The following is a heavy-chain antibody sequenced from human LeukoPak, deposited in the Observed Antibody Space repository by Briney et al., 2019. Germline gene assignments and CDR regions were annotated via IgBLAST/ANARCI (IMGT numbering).Heavy chain of an antibody. V-gene: IGHV1-2*02. CDR1: GYTFTGYY. CDR3: ARDYSGYSYGSFDY. Sequence: GASVKVSCKASGYTFTGYYMHWVRQAPGQGLEWMGWINPNSGGTNYAQKFQSRVTMTRDTSISTAYMELSRLRSDDTAVYYCARDYSGYSYGSFDYWGQGTLVTVSS. D-gene: IGHD5-18*01. J-gene: IGHJ4*02. CDR2: INPNSGGT.